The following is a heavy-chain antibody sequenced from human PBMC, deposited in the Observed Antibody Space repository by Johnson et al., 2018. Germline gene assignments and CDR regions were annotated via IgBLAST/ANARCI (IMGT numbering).Heavy chain of an antibody. D-gene: IGHD6-19*01. J-gene: IGHJ6*02. Sequence: QVQLVQSGAEVKKPGASVKVSCKASGYTFTSYYMHWVRQAPGQGLEWMGGIIPIFGTANYAQKFAGRVTITADESKSTAYMERSSRRSEDTAVYYCARDFIAVAGTGRAPRYGMDVWGQGTTVTVSS. CDR1: GYTFTSYY. V-gene: IGHV1-69*13. CDR3: ARDFIAVAGTGRAPRYGMDV. CDR2: IIPIFGTA.